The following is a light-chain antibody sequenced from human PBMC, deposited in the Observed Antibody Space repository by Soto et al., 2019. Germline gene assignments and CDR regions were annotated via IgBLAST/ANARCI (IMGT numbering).Light chain of an antibody. CDR1: QSISKW. J-gene: IGKJ4*01. Sequence: DIQMTQSPSTLSASVGDRVTITCRASQSISKWVGWYKQKRGRAPKLLIFDASSLDSGVPSRFSGSGSETEFTLTISGLQPDDFATYYCHQYHSYPPTFGGGTTVELK. V-gene: IGKV1-5*01. CDR3: HQYHSYPPT. CDR2: DAS.